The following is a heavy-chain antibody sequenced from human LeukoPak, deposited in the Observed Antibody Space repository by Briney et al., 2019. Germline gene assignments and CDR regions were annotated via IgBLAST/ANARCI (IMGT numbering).Heavy chain of an antibody. J-gene: IGHJ3*02. Sequence: SVKVSCKASGGTVSRYPISWVRQAPGQGLEWMGGIIPIFGTANYAQKFQGRVTITADESTSTAYMELSSLRSEDTAVYYCARDLLGYDSSGYYYKGDAFDIWGQGTMVTVSS. D-gene: IGHD3-22*01. CDR1: GGTVSRYP. CDR3: ARDLLGYDSSGYYYKGDAFDI. CDR2: IIPIFGTA. V-gene: IGHV1-69*13.